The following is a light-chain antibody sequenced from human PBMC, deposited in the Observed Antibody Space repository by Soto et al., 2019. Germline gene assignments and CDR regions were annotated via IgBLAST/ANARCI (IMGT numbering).Light chain of an antibody. Sequence: DLQMTQSPSSLSASVGDRVTITCQASQDISNYLNWYQQKPGKAPKLLIYDASNLETGVPSRFSGSGSGTDFTFTISSLQPEDIATYYCQQYDNLWHTFGGGTKVEIK. J-gene: IGKJ4*01. CDR3: QQYDNLWHT. V-gene: IGKV1-33*01. CDR1: QDISNY. CDR2: DAS.